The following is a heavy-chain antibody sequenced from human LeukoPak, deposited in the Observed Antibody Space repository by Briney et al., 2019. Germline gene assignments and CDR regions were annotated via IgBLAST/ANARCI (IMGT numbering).Heavy chain of an antibody. D-gene: IGHD5-18*01. CDR2: IYWDDDK. CDR3: AHSPGPHTAMAHFDY. Sequence: KPGPTLVKPTQTLTLTCTFSGFSLSTSGVGVGWIRQPPGKALEWLALIYWDDDKRYSPSLKSRLTITKDTSKNQVVLTMTNMDPVDTATYYCAHSPGPHTAMAHFDYWGQGTLVTVSS. J-gene: IGHJ4*02. CDR1: GFSLSTSGVG. V-gene: IGHV2-5*02.